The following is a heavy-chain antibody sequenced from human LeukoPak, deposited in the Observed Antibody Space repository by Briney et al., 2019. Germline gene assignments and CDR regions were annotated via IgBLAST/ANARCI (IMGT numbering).Heavy chain of an antibody. J-gene: IGHJ5*02. D-gene: IGHD2-2*01. Sequence: KPSETLSLTCAVSGYSISSGYQWAWIRQPPGKTLEWIGSIFHSGSAHYNPSLRSRVTISVDTSTNHFSLRLSSVTAADTALYYCARDPRWLTPDCTSTSCYENYFDLWGQGILVTVSS. CDR3: ARDPRWLTPDCTSTSCYENYFDL. CDR2: IFHSGSA. V-gene: IGHV4-38-2*02. CDR1: GYSISSGYQ.